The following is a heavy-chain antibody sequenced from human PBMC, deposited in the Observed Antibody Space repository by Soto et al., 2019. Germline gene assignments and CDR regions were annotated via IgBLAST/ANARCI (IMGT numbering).Heavy chain of an antibody. V-gene: IGHV3-33*01. J-gene: IGHJ4*02. CDR3: ARGSRSGFDFDY. CDR2: IWYDGSNK. Sequence: QVQLVESGGGVVQPGRSLRLSCAADEFTFSSYGEHWVRQAPGKGLEWVAVIWYDGSNKYYADSVKGRFTISRDNSKNTLYLQMNSLRAQDTAVYYCARGSRSGFDFDYWGQGTLVTVSS. CDR1: EFTFSSYG. D-gene: IGHD3-3*01.